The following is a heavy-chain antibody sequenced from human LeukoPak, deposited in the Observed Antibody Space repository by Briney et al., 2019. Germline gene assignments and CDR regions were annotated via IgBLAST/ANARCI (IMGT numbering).Heavy chain of an antibody. CDR2: INPKSGGT. J-gene: IGHJ5*02. Sequence: ASVKVSCKASGYTFTGYYMHWVRQAPGQGLEWMGWINPKSGGTNYAQKFQGRVTMTRDTSISTAYMELIGLRSDDTAVYYCAGPWDQVGFDPWGQGTLVSVSS. V-gene: IGHV1-2*02. CDR3: AGPWDQVGFDP. D-gene: IGHD1-26*01. CDR1: GYTFTGYY.